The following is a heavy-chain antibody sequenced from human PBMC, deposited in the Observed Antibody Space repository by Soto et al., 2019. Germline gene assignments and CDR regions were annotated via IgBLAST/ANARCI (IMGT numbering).Heavy chain of an antibody. D-gene: IGHD1-26*01. CDR3: ARTVKLGLFDY. CDR2: INSDGSST. CDR1: GFTFSSYW. V-gene: IGHV3-74*01. Sequence: VGSLRLSCASSGFTFSSYWMHCVRQAPGKGLVWVSRINSDGSSTSYADSVKGRFTISRDNAKNTLYLQMNSLRAEDTAVYYCARTVKLGLFDYWGQGTLVTVS. J-gene: IGHJ4*02.